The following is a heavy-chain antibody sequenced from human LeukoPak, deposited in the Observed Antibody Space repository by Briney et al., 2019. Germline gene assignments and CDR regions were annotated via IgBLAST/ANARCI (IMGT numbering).Heavy chain of an antibody. CDR3: ARDLDSYSSTWYPYSSGWYLDY. D-gene: IGHD6-13*01. V-gene: IGHV4-4*07. CDR1: GGSISSYY. J-gene: IGHJ4*02. Sequence: KPSETPSLTCTVSGGSISSYYWSWIRQPAGKGLEWIGRIYTSGSTNYNPSLKSRVTMSVDTSKNQFSLKLSSVTAADTAVYYCARDLDSYSSTWYPYSSGWYLDYWGQGTLVTVSS. CDR2: IYTSGST.